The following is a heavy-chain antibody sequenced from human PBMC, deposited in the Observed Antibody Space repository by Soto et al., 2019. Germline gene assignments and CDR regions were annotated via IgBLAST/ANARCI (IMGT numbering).Heavy chain of an antibody. CDR1: AGTFSSYA. Sequence: QVQLVQSGAEVKKPGSSVKVSCKASAGTFSSYAISWVRQAPGQGIEWMGGIIPIFGKANYAQKFQGRVTITEDESTSTAYMELSSLRSEDTAVYYCASMRREHSSASSWFDPWGQGTLVTVSS. CDR3: ASMRREHSSASSWFDP. D-gene: IGHD6-6*01. J-gene: IGHJ5*02. CDR2: IIPIFGKA. V-gene: IGHV1-69*12.